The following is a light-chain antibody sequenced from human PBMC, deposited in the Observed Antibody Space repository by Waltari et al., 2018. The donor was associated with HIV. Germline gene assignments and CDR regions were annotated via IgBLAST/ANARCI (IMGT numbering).Light chain of an antibody. J-gene: IGLJ3*02. CDR3: VSYAGVKNRWA. CDR1: SSDVGGSNH. V-gene: IGLV2-8*01. CDR2: EVT. Sequence: QSALTQPPSASGSPGQSVTISCTGTSSDVGGSNHVSWYQHHPGKAPKLLLYEVTSRPAGVPDRFSGSKSGNTASLTVSGLQADDEADYYCVSYAGVKNRWAFGGGTKLTVL.